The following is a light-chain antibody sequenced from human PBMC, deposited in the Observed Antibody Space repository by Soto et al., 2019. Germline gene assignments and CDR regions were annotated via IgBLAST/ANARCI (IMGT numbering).Light chain of an antibody. CDR3: QQYGSSPRT. CDR1: QSISSY. V-gene: IGKV1-39*01. J-gene: IGKJ1*01. CDR2: AAS. Sequence: DIQMTQSPSSLSASVGDRVTITCRANQSISSYLNWYQQRPGKAPKLLIYAASSLQSGVPSRFSGSGSGTDFTLTISSLQPEDFAVYYCQQYGSSPRTFGQGTKVDIK.